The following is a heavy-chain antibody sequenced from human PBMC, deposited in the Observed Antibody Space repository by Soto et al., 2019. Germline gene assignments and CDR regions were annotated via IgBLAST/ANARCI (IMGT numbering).Heavy chain of an antibody. D-gene: IGHD6-13*01. CDR3: ASRPKYSSSNYYYYGMDV. V-gene: IGHV5-10-1*01. J-gene: IGHJ6*04. CDR2: IDPSDSYT. Sequence: GESLQISCKGSGYSFTSYWISCVRQMPGKGLEWMGRIDPSDSYTNYSPSFQGHVTISADKSISTAYLQWSSLKASDTAMYYCASRPKYSSSNYYYYGMDVWGEGTTVTVSS. CDR1: GYSFTSYW.